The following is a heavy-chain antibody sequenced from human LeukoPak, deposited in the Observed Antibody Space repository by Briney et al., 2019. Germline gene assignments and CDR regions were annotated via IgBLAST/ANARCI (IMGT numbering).Heavy chain of an antibody. J-gene: IGHJ3*02. CDR1: GFTFSSYS. CDR3: ARDRQYCSSTSCSLDAFDI. V-gene: IGHV3-21*01. Sequence: GGSLRLSCAASGFTFSSYSMNWVRQAPGRGLEWVSSISSSSSYIYYADSVKGRFTISRDNAKNSLYLQMNSLRAEDTAVYYCARDRQYCSSTSCSLDAFDIWGQGTMVTVSS. D-gene: IGHD2-2*01. CDR2: ISSSSSYI.